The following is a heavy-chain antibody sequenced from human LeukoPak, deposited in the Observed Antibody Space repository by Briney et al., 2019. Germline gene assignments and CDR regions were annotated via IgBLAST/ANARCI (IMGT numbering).Heavy chain of an antibody. CDR1: GFTFSSYA. J-gene: IGHJ4*02. Sequence: GALRLSCAASGFTFSSYAMHWVRQAPGKGLEWVAVISYDGSNKYYADSVKGRFTISRDNSKNTLYLQMNSLRAEDTAVYYCARDFSSGSIAVAGPDYWGQGTLVTVSS. V-gene: IGHV3-30-3*01. CDR3: ARDFSSGSIAVAGPDY. D-gene: IGHD6-19*01. CDR2: ISYDGSNK.